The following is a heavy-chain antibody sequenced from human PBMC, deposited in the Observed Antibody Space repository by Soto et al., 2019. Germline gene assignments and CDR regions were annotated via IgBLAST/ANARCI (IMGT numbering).Heavy chain of an antibody. V-gene: IGHV4-30-4*01. J-gene: IGHJ4*02. Sequence: PSETQSLTCPFSGASISSGYWIWIRQSPGKGLEWIGYIYYDGRTYYNPSLRSRITISVDTSKNQFSLILNSVTAEDTAVYYCAKTFRGGGSNPYYFDCWGQGTQVTVSS. CDR2: IYYDGRT. CDR1: GASISSGY. CDR3: AKTFRGGGSNPYYFDC. D-gene: IGHD1-26*01.